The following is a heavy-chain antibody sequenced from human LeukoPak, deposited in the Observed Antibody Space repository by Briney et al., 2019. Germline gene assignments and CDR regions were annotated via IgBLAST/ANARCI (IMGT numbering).Heavy chain of an antibody. Sequence: SQTLSLTCTVSGGSISSGGYYWSWIRQHPGKGLEWIGYSYYSGSTYYNPSLKSRVTISVDTSKNQFSLKLSSVTAADTAVYYCARVRGSYQGDYFDYWGQGTLVTVSS. J-gene: IGHJ4*02. CDR1: GGSISSGGYY. D-gene: IGHD1-26*01. CDR3: ARVRGSYQGDYFDY. CDR2: SYYSGST. V-gene: IGHV4-31*03.